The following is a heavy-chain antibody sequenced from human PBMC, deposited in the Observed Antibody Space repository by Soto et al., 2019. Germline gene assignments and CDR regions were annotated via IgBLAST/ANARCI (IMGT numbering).Heavy chain of an antibody. CDR2: ISGSGGST. J-gene: IGHJ4*02. V-gene: IGHV3-23*01. Sequence: PGGSLRLSCAASGFTSSSYAMHWVRQAPGKGLEWVSTISGSGGSTYYADSVKGRFTISRDNSKNTLYLQMNSLRAEDTAIYYCAKDWNSGSYYDWHYWGQGTQVTVSS. CDR1: GFTSSSYA. CDR3: AKDWNSGSYYDWHY. D-gene: IGHD1-26*01.